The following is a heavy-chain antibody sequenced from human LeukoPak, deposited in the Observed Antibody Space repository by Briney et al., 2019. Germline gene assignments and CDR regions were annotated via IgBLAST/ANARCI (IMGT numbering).Heavy chain of an antibody. CDR3: ATRFMTTVTTSLTDY. D-gene: IGHD4-17*01. J-gene: IGHJ4*02. CDR1: GYTLTELS. V-gene: IGHV1-24*01. Sequence: ASVKVSCKVSGYTLTELSVHWVRQAPGKGLEWMGGFDPEDGETIYAQKFRGRVTMTEDTSTDTAYMELSSLRSEDTAVYYCATRFMTTVTTSLTDYWGQGTLVTVSS. CDR2: FDPEDGET.